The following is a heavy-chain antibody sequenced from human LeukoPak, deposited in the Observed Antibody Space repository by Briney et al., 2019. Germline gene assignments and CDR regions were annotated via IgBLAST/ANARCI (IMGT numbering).Heavy chain of an antibody. V-gene: IGHV4-38-2*02. CDR1: GYSISSGYY. CDR3: ARGAIDAFDI. CDR2: IYHSGST. J-gene: IGHJ3*02. Sequence: SETLSLTCTVSGYSISSGYYWGWIRPPPGKGLEWIGSIYHSGSTYYNPSLKSRVTISVDTSKNQFSLKLSSVTAADTAVYYCARGAIDAFDIWGQGTMVTVSS.